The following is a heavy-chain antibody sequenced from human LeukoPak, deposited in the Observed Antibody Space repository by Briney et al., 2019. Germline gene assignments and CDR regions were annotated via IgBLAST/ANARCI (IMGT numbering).Heavy chain of an antibody. CDR2: ISSSGSTI. V-gene: IGHV3-11*01. Sequence: GSLLLSCAASGFTFSDYYMSWIRQAPGKGLEWVSYISSSGSTIYYADSVKGRFTISRDNAKNSLYLQMNSLRAEDTAVYYCARDLRRHIVVVTAIGWFDPWGQGTLVTVSS. CDR3: ARDLRRHIVVVTAIGWFDP. J-gene: IGHJ5*02. D-gene: IGHD2-21*02. CDR1: GFTFSDYY.